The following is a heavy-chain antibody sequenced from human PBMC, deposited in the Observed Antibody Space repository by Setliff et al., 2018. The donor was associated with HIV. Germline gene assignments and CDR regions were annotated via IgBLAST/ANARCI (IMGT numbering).Heavy chain of an antibody. CDR1: GLTFSGSA. J-gene: IGHJ4*02. D-gene: IGHD3-10*01. CDR2: IRSKINSYAT. CDR3: TTTLSLWFGAPFDY. Sequence: PSETLSLSCAASGLTFSGSAMHWVRQASGKGLEWVGRIRSKINSYATAYAASVKGRFTISRDDSKNTAYLQMNSLKSEDTAVYYCTTTLSLWFGAPFDYWGQGTLVTVSS. V-gene: IGHV3-73*01.